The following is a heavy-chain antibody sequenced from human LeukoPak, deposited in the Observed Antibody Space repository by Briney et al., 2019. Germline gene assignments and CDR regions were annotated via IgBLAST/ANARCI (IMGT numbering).Heavy chain of an antibody. Sequence: PGGSLRLSCAASGFTFSSYAMSWVRQAPGKGLEWVSLLSGSGGDTYYADSVKGRFIISRDNSKNTLYLQMNSLRVEDTAVYFSARGGTSAWDYWGQGTLVTVSS. V-gene: IGHV3-23*01. CDR2: LSGSGGDT. D-gene: IGHD3-10*01. CDR1: GFTFSSYA. CDR3: ARGGTSAWDY. J-gene: IGHJ4*02.